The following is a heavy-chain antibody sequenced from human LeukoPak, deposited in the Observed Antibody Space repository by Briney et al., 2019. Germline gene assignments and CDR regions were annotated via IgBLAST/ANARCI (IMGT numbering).Heavy chain of an antibody. CDR2: INPNSGGT. D-gene: IGHD5-12*01. J-gene: IGHJ4*02. Sequence: GASMKVSCKASGYSFTGYYMHWVRQAPGQGLEWMGCINPNSGGTDYAQKFQGRVTMTRDTSISTAYMELSRMTSDITAVYYCAELSGYDPYYFDYWGQGTLVAVSS. CDR3: AELSGYDPYYFDY. V-gene: IGHV1-2*02. CDR1: GYSFTGYY.